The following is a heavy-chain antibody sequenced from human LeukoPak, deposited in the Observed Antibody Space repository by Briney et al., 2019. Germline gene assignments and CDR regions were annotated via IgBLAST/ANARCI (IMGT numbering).Heavy chain of an antibody. J-gene: IGHJ6*04. CDR3: ARENYYGSGSPSV. Sequence: GSLRLSCAASGFTFSSYWMSWVRQAPGKGLEWIGEIYHSGSTNYNPSLKSRVTISVDKSKNQFSLKLSSVTAADTAVYYCARENYYGSGSPSVWGKGTTVTVSS. D-gene: IGHD3-10*01. CDR2: IYHSGST. V-gene: IGHV4-4*02. CDR1: GFTFSSYW.